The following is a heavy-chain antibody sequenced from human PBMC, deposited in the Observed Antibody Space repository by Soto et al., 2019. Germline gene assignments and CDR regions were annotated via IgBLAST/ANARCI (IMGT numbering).Heavy chain of an antibody. D-gene: IGHD6-6*01. CDR2: IYWDDDE. CDR3: AHSYSSSPDDGFDV. J-gene: IGHJ3*01. CDR1: GFSLTTRSVG. V-gene: IGHV2-5*02. Sequence: QITLKESGQTLVNPTQILTLTCTFSGFSLTTRSVGVGWIRQPPGEALEWLALIYWDDDERYSPSLRSRLTITKDTSKNQVVLTMTNMEPVDTGTYYCAHSYSSSPDDGFDVWGQGTRVTVSS.